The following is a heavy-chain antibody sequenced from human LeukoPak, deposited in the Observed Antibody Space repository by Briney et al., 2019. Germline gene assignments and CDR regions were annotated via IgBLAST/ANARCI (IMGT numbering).Heavy chain of an antibody. Sequence: SDTLYLTCNVSGCSISSGDYYWGWIRQPPGKGLEWIGYIYYGDRTYYNPSLRSRVTISVDTSKNQFSLKLSSVTAADTAVYYCARVGGTYYYDSSGSIDYWGQGTLVTVSS. CDR2: IYYGDRT. J-gene: IGHJ4*02. CDR3: ARVGGTYYYDSSGSIDY. CDR1: GCSISSGDYY. D-gene: IGHD3-22*01. V-gene: IGHV4-30-4*02.